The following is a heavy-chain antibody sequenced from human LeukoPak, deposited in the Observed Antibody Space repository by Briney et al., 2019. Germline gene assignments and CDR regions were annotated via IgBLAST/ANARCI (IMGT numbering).Heavy chain of an antibody. CDR1: GYTFTGYY. D-gene: IGHD3-9*01. Sequence: PWASVKVSCKASGYTFTGYYIHWVRQAPGQGLEWMGWINPKTGGTHYAQKFQGRVTMTGDTSITTAYMEMSRLRYDDTAVYYCARSEYYDTGDYRDAFDIWGQGTLVTVSS. CDR2: INPKTGGT. CDR3: ARSEYYDTGDYRDAFDI. V-gene: IGHV1-2*02. J-gene: IGHJ3*02.